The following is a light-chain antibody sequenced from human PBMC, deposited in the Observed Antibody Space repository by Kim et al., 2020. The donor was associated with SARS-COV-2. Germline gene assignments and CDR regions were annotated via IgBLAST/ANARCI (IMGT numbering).Light chain of an antibody. CDR2: AAS. Sequence: EIVLTQSPATLSLSPGERATLSCRASQSVNTFLAWYQQKPGQAPRLLIYAASYRATGIPARFSGSGSGTDFTLTISSLEPEDFAVYYCRQCSNWPRTFGQGTKVDIK. V-gene: IGKV3-11*01. CDR1: QSVNTF. CDR3: RQCSNWPRT. J-gene: IGKJ1*01.